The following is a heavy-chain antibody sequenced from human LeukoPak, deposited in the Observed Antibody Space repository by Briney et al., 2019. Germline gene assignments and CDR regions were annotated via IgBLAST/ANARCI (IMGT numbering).Heavy chain of an antibody. D-gene: IGHD3-9*01. CDR1: GFTFSDYY. CDR2: ISGSSSTI. V-gene: IGHV3-11*04. CDR3: ARDGNDIFPTYYFDY. Sequence: GGSLRLSCAASGFTFSDYYMSWIRQVPGKGLEWLSYISGSSSTIYYADSLKGRFTISRDNAKDSLYLQMDSLRAEDTAVYYCARDGNDIFPTYYFDYWGQGILVTVSS. J-gene: IGHJ4*02.